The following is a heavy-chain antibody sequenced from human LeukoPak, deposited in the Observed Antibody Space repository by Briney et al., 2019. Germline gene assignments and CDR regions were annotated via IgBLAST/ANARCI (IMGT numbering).Heavy chain of an antibody. Sequence: SETLSLTCTVSGGSISSYYWSWIRQPPGKGLEWIGYIYYSGSTNYNPSLKSRVTISVDTSKNQFSLRLSSVTAADTAVYYCARHSHGGNSNWFDPWGQGTLVTVSS. D-gene: IGHD4-23*01. J-gene: IGHJ5*02. V-gene: IGHV4-59*08. CDR3: ARHSHGGNSNWFDP. CDR2: IYYSGST. CDR1: GGSISSYY.